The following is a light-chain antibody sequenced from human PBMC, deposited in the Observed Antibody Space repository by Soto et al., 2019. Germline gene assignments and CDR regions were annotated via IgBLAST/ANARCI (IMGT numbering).Light chain of an antibody. Sequence: IVRTQSPATLSVSPGERATLSCRASQSVSSYLAWYQQKPGQAPRLLIYDASNRATGIPARFSGSGSGTDFTLTISRLEPEDLAVYYCQQYGSSPITFGQGTRLEIK. CDR3: QQYGSSPIT. CDR2: DAS. CDR1: QSVSSY. J-gene: IGKJ5*01. V-gene: IGKV3-20*01.